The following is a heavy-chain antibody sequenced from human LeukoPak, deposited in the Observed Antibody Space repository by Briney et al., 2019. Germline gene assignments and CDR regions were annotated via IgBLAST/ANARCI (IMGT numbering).Heavy chain of an antibody. V-gene: IGHV3-7*03. D-gene: IGHD3-10*01. CDR3: VRGFRGGPFDY. CDR1: GFTFNYYW. J-gene: IGHJ4*02. CDR2: IKQGGSEK. Sequence: GGSLKLSCATSGFTFNYYWMTWVRQAPGKGLEWVANIKQGGSEKYYVESVKGRFTISRDNAKKSLYLQMNSLRAEDTALYYCVRGFRGGPFDYWGQGTLVTVSS.